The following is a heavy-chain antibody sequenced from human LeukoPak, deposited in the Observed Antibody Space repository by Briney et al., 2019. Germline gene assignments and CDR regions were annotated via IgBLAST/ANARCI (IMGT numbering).Heavy chain of an antibody. CDR1: GFTFSSYA. V-gene: IGHV3-23*01. J-gene: IGHJ4*02. D-gene: IGHD3-22*01. CDR2: ISGSGGST. Sequence: PGGSLRLSCAASGFTFSSYAMSWVRQAPGKGLEWVSAISGSGGSTYYADSVKGRFTISRDNSKNTLYLQMNSLRAEDTAVYYCAKDVNYYGSSGYFVWGQGTLVTVSS. CDR3: AKDVNYYGSSGYFV.